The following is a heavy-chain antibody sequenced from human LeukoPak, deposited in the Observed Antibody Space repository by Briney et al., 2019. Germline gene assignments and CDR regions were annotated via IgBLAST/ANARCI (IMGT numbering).Heavy chain of an antibody. J-gene: IGHJ6*03. D-gene: IGHD4-11*01. CDR2: IIPIFGTA. CDR3: ARGVTSALPYYYYMDV. Sequence: ASVKVSCKASGYTFTSYDISWVRQAPGQGLEWMGGIIPIFGTANYAQKFQGRVTTTTDESTSTAYMELSSLRSEDTAVYYCARGVTSALPYYYYMDVWGKGTTVTVSS. V-gene: IGHV1-69*05. CDR1: GYTFTSYD.